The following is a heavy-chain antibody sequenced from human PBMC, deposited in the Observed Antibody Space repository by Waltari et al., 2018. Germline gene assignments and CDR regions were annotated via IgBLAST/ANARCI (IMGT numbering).Heavy chain of an antibody. D-gene: IGHD2-2*01. V-gene: IGHV4-39*07. CDR1: GGSVSSTSYN. CDR2: IYYSGRT. J-gene: IGHJ5*02. Sequence: QLQLQESGPGLVKASETLSLTCTGSGGSVSSTSYNWGWIRQPPGKGLEWIGSIYYSGRTYSNPSLKSRVTISIDTSKNQFSLKLASVTAADTAVYYCARDQGFYLFSRLTWFDPWGQGTLVTVSS. CDR3: ARDQGFYLFSRLTWFDP.